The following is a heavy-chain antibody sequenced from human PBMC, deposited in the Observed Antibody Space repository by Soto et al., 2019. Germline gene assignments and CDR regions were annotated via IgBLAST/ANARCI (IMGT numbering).Heavy chain of an antibody. V-gene: IGHV3-23*01. J-gene: IGHJ5*02. CDR1: GFTFSSYA. D-gene: IGHD3-22*01. CDR2: ISGSGGST. Sequence: GGSLRLSCAASGFTFSSYAMSWVRQAPGKGLEWVSAISGSGGSTYYADSVKGRFTISRDNSKNTLYLQMNSLRAEDTAVYYCAKGYYDSSGYLGNWFDPWGQGTLVTVSS. CDR3: AKGYYDSSGYLGNWFDP.